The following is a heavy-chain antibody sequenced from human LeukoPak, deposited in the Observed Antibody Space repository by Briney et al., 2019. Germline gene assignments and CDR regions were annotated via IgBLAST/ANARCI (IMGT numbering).Heavy chain of an antibody. D-gene: IGHD2-15*01. CDR1: GGTFSSYA. CDR2: IIPIFGTA. Sequence: SVKVSCKASGGTFSSYAISWVRQAPGQGLEWMGGIIPIFGTANYAQKFQGRVTITTDKSTSTAYMELSSLRSEDTAVYYCARMVVAATSANYYYYYMDVWGKGTTVTVSS. V-gene: IGHV1-69*05. J-gene: IGHJ6*03. CDR3: ARMVVAATSANYYYYYMDV.